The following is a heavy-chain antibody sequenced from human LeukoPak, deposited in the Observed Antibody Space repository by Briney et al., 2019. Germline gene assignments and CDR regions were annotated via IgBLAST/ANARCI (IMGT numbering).Heavy chain of an antibody. CDR2: ISYDGSNK. CDR1: GFTFSSYA. CDR3: ARDGYYYDSSGYYYVNYYYYMDV. Sequence: GRSLRLSCAASGFTFSSYAMHWVRQAPGKGLEWVAVISYDGSNKYYADSVKGRFTISRDNSKNTLYLQMNSLRAEDTAVYYCARDGYYYDSSGYYYVNYYYYMDVWGKGTTVTVSS. V-gene: IGHV3-30-3*01. D-gene: IGHD3-22*01. J-gene: IGHJ6*03.